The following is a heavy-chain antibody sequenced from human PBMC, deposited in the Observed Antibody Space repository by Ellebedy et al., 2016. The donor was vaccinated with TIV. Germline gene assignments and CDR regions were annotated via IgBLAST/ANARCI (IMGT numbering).Heavy chain of an antibody. J-gene: IGHJ4*02. CDR1: GFTFGDYA. V-gene: IGHV3-49*03. D-gene: IGHD6-19*01. Sequence: GESLKISCTASGFTFGDYAMSWFRQAPGKGLEWVGFIRSKAYGGTTEYAASVKGRFTISRDDSKSIAYLQMNSLKTEDTAVYYCISGYSSGWFPAFDYWGQGTLVTVSS. CDR2: IRSKAYGGTT. CDR3: ISGYSSGWFPAFDY.